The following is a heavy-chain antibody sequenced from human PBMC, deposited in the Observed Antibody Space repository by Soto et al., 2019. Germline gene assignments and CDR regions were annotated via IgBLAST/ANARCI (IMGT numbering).Heavy chain of an antibody. CDR3: ARASSTQDYSSYYMDV. J-gene: IGHJ6*03. Sequence: PGGSLRLSCAASGFTFRSHSMNWVRQAPGKGLEWVSSISRSNSYIYYADSVKGRFTISRDNAKNSLYLQTNSLSAEDTAVYYCARASSTQDYSSYYMDVWGKGPTVTVAS. D-gene: IGHD2-2*01. CDR2: ISRSNSYI. CDR1: GFTFRSHS. V-gene: IGHV3-21*01.